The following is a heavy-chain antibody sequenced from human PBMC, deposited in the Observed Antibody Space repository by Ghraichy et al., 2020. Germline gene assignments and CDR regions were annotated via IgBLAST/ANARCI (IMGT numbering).Heavy chain of an antibody. V-gene: IGHV3-72*01. CDR3: TKGYSGLSIYAFDV. Sequence: GGPLRLSCVTSGFTLSDHYIDWVRQAPGKGLEWVGRSGNRASSATTEYATTVRGRFTISREDAKNSVLMQMKSLKTEDTALYSCTKGYSGLSIYAFDVWGPGTMVIVSS. CDR2: SGNRASSATT. D-gene: IGHD5-12*01. CDR1: GFTLSDHY. J-gene: IGHJ3*01.